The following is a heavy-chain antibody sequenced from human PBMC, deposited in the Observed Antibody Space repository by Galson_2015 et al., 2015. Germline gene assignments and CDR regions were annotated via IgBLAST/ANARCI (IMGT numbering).Heavy chain of an antibody. D-gene: IGHD4-17*01. CDR1: GFSLSTSGVG. CDR2: IYWDDDK. Sequence: PALVKPTQTLTLTCTFSGFSLSTSGVGVGWIRQPPGKALEWLALIYWDDDKRYSPSLKSRLTITKDTSKNQVVLTMTNMDPVDTATYYCAHTPPTRGDYRHNAFDIWGQGTMVTVSS. CDR3: AHTPPTRGDYRHNAFDI. V-gene: IGHV2-5*02. J-gene: IGHJ3*02.